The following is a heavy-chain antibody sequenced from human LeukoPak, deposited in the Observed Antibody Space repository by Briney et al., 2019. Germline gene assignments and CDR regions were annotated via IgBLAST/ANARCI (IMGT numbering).Heavy chain of an antibody. Sequence: GGSLRLSCAASGFTFSSYGMHWVRQAPGKGLEWAAFIRFDGSNKNYADSVKGRFTISRDNSKNTLYLQMNSLRAEDTAVYYCARDGTGYYFDYWGQGTLVTVSS. V-gene: IGHV3-30*02. J-gene: IGHJ4*02. CDR2: IRFDGSNK. CDR3: ARDGTGYYFDY. D-gene: IGHD1-26*01. CDR1: GFTFSSYG.